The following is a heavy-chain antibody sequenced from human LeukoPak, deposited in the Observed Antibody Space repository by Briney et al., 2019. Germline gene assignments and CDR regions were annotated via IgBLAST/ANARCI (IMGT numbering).Heavy chain of an antibody. CDR1: GDSISTYY. J-gene: IGHJ4*02. V-gene: IGHV4-59*08. D-gene: IGHD4-11*01. Sequence: SETLSLTCTVSGDSISTYYWSWIRQPPGKGLEWLGYIYYTWNINYNPSLKSRVTMSVDSSKNQFSLKLGSVTAADTAIYYCAKADYGNYYFDYWGQGTPVTVSS. CDR3: AKADYGNYYFDY. CDR2: IYYTWNI.